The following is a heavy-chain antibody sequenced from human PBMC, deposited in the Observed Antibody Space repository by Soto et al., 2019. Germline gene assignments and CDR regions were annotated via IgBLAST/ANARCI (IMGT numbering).Heavy chain of an antibody. V-gene: IGHV3-21*01. J-gene: IGHJ4*02. Sequence: EVQLVESGGGLVKPGGSLRLSCAASGFTFSSYSMNWVRQAPGMGLEWVSSISSSSSYIYYADSVKGRFTISRDNAKNSLYLQMNSLRAEDTAVYYCAVLYGDYVDSAFLDYWGQGTLVTVSS. D-gene: IGHD4-17*01. CDR1: GFTFSSYS. CDR2: ISSSSSYI. CDR3: AVLYGDYVDSAFLDY.